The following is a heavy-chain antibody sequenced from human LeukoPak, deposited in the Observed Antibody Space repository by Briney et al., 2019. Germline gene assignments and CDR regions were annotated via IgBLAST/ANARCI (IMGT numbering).Heavy chain of an antibody. J-gene: IGHJ4*02. Sequence: ASVKVSCKASGYTFTGYYMHWVRQAPGQGLEWMGWINPNSGGTNYAQKFQGRVTMTSDTSTSTVYMELSSLRSEDTAEYYCARDLDGGGYLTPFDYWGQGTLVTVSS. CDR2: INPNSGGT. CDR1: GYTFTGYY. V-gene: IGHV1-2*02. CDR3: ARDLDGGGYLTPFDY. D-gene: IGHD3-22*01.